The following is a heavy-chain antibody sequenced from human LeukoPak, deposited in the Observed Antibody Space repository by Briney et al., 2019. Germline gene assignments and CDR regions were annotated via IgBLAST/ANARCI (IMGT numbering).Heavy chain of an antibody. CDR3: AKGGSASHNWFDP. CDR1: GFTFSSYS. V-gene: IGHV3-21*01. J-gene: IGHJ5*02. Sequence: GGSLRLSCAASGFTFSSYSMNWVRQAPGKGLEWVSSISSSSSYIYYADSVKGRFTISRDNAKNSLYLQMNSLRPEDTAVYYCAKGGSASHNWFDPWGQGTLVTVSS. D-gene: IGHD2-15*01. CDR2: ISSSSSYI.